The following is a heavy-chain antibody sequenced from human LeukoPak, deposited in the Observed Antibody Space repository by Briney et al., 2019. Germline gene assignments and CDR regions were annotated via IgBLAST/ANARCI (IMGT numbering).Heavy chain of an antibody. CDR1: GGSFSGYY. D-gene: IGHD3-9*01. V-gene: IGHV4-34*01. J-gene: IGHJ4*02. Sequence: SGTLSLTCAVYGGSFSGYYWSWIRQPPGKGLEWIGEINQSGSTNYNPSLKSRVTISVDTSKNQFSLKLSSVTAADTAVYYCARGESDDILTGYSYYFDYWGQGTLVTVSS. CDR2: INQSGST. CDR3: ARGESDDILTGYSYYFDY.